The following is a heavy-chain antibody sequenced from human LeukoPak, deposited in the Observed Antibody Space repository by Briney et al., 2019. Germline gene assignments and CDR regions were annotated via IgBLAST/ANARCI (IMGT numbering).Heavy chain of an antibody. J-gene: IGHJ4*02. CDR1: GVTVSSNY. Sequence: GGSLRLSCAASGVTVSSNYMSWVRQAPGKGLEWVSVIYSGGSTYYADSVKGRFTISRDNSKNTLYLQMNSLRAEDTAVYYCASMYPPLGSSVSPFGYSYGHYDYWGQGTLVTVSS. CDR3: ASMYPPLGSSVSPFGYSYGHYDY. D-gene: IGHD5-18*01. CDR2: IYSGGST. V-gene: IGHV3-53*01.